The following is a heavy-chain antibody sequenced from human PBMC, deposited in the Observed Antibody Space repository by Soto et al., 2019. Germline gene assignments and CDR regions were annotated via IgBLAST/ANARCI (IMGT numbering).Heavy chain of an antibody. CDR1: GFTFSSYW. CDR2: IKQDGSGK. V-gene: IGHV3-7*01. D-gene: IGHD6-13*01. CDR3: ASGGIAAAGIYYYYYYGMDV. Sequence: GGSLRLSCAASGFTFSSYWMSWVRQAPGKGLEWVANIKQDGSGKYYVDSVKGRFTISRDNAKNSLYLQMNSPRAEDTAVYYCASGGIAAAGIYYYYYYGMDVWGQGTTVTVSS. J-gene: IGHJ6*02.